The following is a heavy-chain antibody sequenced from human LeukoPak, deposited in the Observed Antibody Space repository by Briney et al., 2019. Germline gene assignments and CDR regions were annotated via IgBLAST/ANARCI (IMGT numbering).Heavy chain of an antibody. D-gene: IGHD3-22*01. Sequence: PGGSLRLSCAASGFNFTMNDMHWVRQVPGKGLEWVSAIGIAGDTFYRDSVKGRFTISRERAKNLLYLQMKSLRAEDTAVYFCAKRGVVIRVILVGFHKQAYYFDSWGQGALVTVSS. CDR3: AKRGVVIRVILVGFHKQAYYFDS. CDR1: GFNFTMND. J-gene: IGHJ4*02. CDR2: IGIAGDT. V-gene: IGHV3-13*01.